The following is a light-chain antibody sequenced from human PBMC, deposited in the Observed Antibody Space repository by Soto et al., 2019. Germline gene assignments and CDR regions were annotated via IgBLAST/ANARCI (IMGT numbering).Light chain of an antibody. CDR3: QHYDNTPPSVT. V-gene: IGKV3-20*01. J-gene: IGKJ3*01. CDR2: GAS. Sequence: EIVLTQSPDILSLSPGDRATLSCRASQSVISDFLVWYQQKPGQAPRLLIYGASSRATGIPDRFSGSGSGTDFILTISRLEPEDFAVYYCQHYDNTPPSVTFGPGTKVDI. CDR1: QSVISDF.